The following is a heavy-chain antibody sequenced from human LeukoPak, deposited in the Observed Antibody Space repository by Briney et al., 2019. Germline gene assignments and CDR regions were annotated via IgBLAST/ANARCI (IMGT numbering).Heavy chain of an antibody. J-gene: IGHJ4*01. CDR3: ARGGGRHVEY. CDR1: GFTFSSYW. D-gene: IGHD3-16*01. CDR2: IKEDGSEK. Sequence: GGSLRLSCAASGFTFSSYWMSWVRQAPGKGLEWVANIKEDGSEKNYVDSVKGRFTISRDNAKNSLYLQMNILRAEDTAVYYCARGGGRHVEYWGQETWSPSPQ. V-gene: IGHV3-7*05.